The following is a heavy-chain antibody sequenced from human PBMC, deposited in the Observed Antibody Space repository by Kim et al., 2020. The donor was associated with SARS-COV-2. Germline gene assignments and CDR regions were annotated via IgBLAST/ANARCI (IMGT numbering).Heavy chain of an antibody. CDR3: AKAGRGYNAFEF. Sequence: YSDSVTGRITISRENDKNSLYLQMNILRVDDTAIYYCAKAGRGYNAFEFWGQGTLLTVSS. D-gene: IGHD5-12*01. V-gene: IGHV3-11*01. J-gene: IGHJ4*02.